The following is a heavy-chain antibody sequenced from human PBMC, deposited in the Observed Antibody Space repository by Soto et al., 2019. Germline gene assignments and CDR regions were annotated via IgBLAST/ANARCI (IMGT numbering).Heavy chain of an antibody. CDR3: ARDLRRITIFGVADHRAGLDY. CDR1: GYTFTSYY. J-gene: IGHJ4*02. V-gene: IGHV1-46*01. Sequence: GASVKVSCKASGYTFTSYYMHWVRQAPGQGLEWMGIINPSGGSTSYAQKFQGRVTMTRDTSTSTVYMELSSLRSEDTAVYYCARDLRRITIFGVADHRAGLDYWGQGTLVTVSS. CDR2: INPSGGST. D-gene: IGHD3-3*01.